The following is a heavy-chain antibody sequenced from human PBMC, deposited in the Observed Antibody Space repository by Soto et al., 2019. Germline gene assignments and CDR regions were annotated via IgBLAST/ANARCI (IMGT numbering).Heavy chain of an antibody. CDR1: GGTVASSHW. CDR3: AREIVTAGGNNYFDP. V-gene: IGHV4-4*02. J-gene: IGHJ5*02. D-gene: IGHD2-21*02. Sequence: PSETLSLTCGVSGGTVASSHWWSWVRQSPGGGLEWIGNVYHTGDTNFNPSLQSRVTISVDESNNQFSLRLNSLTAADMAVYFCAREIVTAGGNNYFDPWGPGTLVTVSS. CDR2: VYHTGDT.